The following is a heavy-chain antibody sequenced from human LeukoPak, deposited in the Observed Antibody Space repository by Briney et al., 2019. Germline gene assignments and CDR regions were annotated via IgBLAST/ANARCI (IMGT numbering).Heavy chain of an antibody. CDR2: ISSSSSTI. D-gene: IGHD5-24*01. V-gene: IGHV3-48*01. CDR1: GFTFSSYS. Sequence: GGSLRLSCAASGFTFSSYSMNWVRQAPGKGLEWVSYISSSSSTIYYADSVKGRFTISRDNAKNSLYLQMNSLRAEDTAVYYCAKDRDGYNSPFDYWGQGTLVTVSS. J-gene: IGHJ4*02. CDR3: AKDRDGYNSPFDY.